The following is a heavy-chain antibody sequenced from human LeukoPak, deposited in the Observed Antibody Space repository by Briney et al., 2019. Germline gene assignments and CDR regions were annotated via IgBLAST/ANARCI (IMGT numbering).Heavy chain of an antibody. J-gene: IGHJ5*02. Sequence: GGCLRPSCAASGSTLSTYGMHWVRQAPDKGLEWVALTWYDGSINYYADSVKGRFTISRDNSKNTLYLQMNSLRAEDTAVYYCARGQITTWAGVDHWDEGPVVTVSS. CDR1: GSTLSTYG. D-gene: IGHD3-22*01. V-gene: IGHV3-33*01. CDR2: TWYDGSIN. CDR3: ARGQITTWAGVDH.